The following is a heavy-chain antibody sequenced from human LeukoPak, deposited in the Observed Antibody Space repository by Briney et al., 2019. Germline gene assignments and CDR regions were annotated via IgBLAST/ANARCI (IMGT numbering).Heavy chain of an antibody. D-gene: IGHD3-16*01. V-gene: IGHV6-1*01. CDR3: ARDLERQGGFIDY. CDR1: GDSLSSNSAA. Sequence: SQTLSLTCALSGDSLSSNSAAWHWIRQSPSRGLEWLGRTYYRSKWYNDYAVSVKSRITINPDTSKNQFSLQLNSVTPEDTAVYYCARDLERQGGFIDYWGQGTLVTVSS. J-gene: IGHJ4*02. CDR2: TYYRSKWYN.